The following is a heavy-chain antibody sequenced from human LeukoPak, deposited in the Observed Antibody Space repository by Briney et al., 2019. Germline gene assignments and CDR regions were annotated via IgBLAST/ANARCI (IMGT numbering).Heavy chain of an antibody. J-gene: IGHJ6*02. V-gene: IGHV4-31*03. D-gene: IGHD3-3*01. CDR3: ARERLGRFLEWPHGMDV. CDR2: IYYSGST. Sequence: SQTLSLTCTVSGGPISSGGYYWSWIRQHPGKGLEWIGYIYYSGSTYYNPSLKSRVTISVDTSKNQFSLKLSSVTAADTAVYYCARERLGRFLEWPHGMDVWGQGTTVTVSS. CDR1: GGPISSGGYY.